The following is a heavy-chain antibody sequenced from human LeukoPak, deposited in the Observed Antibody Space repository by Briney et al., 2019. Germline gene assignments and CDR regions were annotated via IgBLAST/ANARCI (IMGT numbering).Heavy chain of an antibody. J-gene: IGHJ6*03. CDR2: ISSSGSTI. CDR3: AKGGGYEAQYYYYYLDV. Sequence: GGSLRLSCAASGFAFSSYEMNWVRQAPGKGLEWVSYISSSGSTIYYADSVKGRFTISRDNAKNSLYLQMKSLRAEDTAVYYCAKGGGYEAQYYYYYLDVWGKGTTVTISS. CDR1: GFAFSSYE. D-gene: IGHD5-12*01. V-gene: IGHV3-48*03.